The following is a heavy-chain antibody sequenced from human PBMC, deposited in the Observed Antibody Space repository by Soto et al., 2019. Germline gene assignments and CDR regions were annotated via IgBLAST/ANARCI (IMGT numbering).Heavy chain of an antibody. D-gene: IGHD6-19*01. CDR2: IGTAGDT. CDR3: ARFIPGIAVAGDWYFDL. J-gene: IGHJ2*01. V-gene: IGHV3-13*04. CDR1: GFTFSSYD. Sequence: EVQLVESGGGLVQPGGSLRLSCAASGFTFSSYDMHWVRQATGKGLEWVSAIGTAGDTYYPGSVKGRFTISRENAXNXXYLQMNGLRAGDTAVYYCARFIPGIAVAGDWYFDLWGRGTLVTVSS.